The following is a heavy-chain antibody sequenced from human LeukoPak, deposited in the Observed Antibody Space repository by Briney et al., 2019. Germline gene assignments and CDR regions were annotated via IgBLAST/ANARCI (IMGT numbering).Heavy chain of an antibody. V-gene: IGHV1-18*01. CDR1: GYTFTSYG. J-gene: IGHJ5*02. CDR3: ARVDDILTGYGFDP. Sequence: ASVKVSCKASGYTFTSYGISWVRQAPGQGLEWMGWISAYSGNTNYAQKLQGRVTMTTDTSTSTAYMELRSLRSDDTAVYYCARVDDILTGYGFDPWGQGTLVTVSS. D-gene: IGHD3-9*01. CDR2: ISAYSGNT.